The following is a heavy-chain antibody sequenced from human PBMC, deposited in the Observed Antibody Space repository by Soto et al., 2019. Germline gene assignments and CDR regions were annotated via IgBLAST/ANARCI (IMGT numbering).Heavy chain of an antibody. CDR2: IYHSGST. Sequence: RQPPGKGLDWIGYIYHSGSTYYNPPLKSRVTISVDRSKNQFSLKLSSVTAADTAVYYCARDQGEYYYYEAMAVRGHGTALTVSS. D-gene: IGHD1-26*01. J-gene: IGHJ6*02. V-gene: IGHV4-30-2*01. CDR3: ARDQGEYYYYEAMAV.